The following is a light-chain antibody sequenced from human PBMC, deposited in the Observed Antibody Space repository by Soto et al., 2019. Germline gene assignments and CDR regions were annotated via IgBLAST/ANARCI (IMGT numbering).Light chain of an antibody. Sequence: EIGWTQSPGTLSVSPGERATLSCRASQSVSDSYLAWYQQKPGQAPRLLLYEASTRATVIPDRFSGSGSGTDFTLTISRLEPDDFAVYYCQHYGGSPRTFGQGTKL. J-gene: IGKJ1*01. CDR3: QHYGGSPRT. CDR1: QSVSDSY. CDR2: EAS. V-gene: IGKV3-20*01.